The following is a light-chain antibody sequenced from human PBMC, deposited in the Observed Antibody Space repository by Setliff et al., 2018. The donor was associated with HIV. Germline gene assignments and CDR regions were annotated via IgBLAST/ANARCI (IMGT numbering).Light chain of an antibody. CDR1: SSKVGDNA. V-gene: IGLV1-44*01. CDR3: ASWDDSLNGYV. Sequence: QSVLTQPPSASGAPGQRVTISCSVSSSKVGDNAVSWYQQLPGTAPKLLIYSTYLRPSGVPARFSGSKSGTSASLAISGLQSEDEADYYCASWDDSLNGYVFGTGTKGTVL. CDR2: STY. J-gene: IGLJ1*01.